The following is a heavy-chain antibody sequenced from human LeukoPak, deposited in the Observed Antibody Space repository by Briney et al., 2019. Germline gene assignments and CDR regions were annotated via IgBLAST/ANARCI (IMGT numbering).Heavy chain of an antibody. Sequence: SETLPLACTVSGGSISSGSYSWYWIRQRAGKGLEWIGHIYTSGSTYYNPSLKSRVTISVDTSKNQFSLKLSSVTAADTAVYYCAREVYDSSGPVSHWGQGTLVTVSS. CDR2: IYTSGST. D-gene: IGHD3-22*01. J-gene: IGHJ4*02. CDR1: GGSISSGSYS. CDR3: AREVYDSSGPVSH. V-gene: IGHV4-61*09.